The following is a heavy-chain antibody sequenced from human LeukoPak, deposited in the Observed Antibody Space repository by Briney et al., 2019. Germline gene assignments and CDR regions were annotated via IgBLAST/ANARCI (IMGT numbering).Heavy chain of an antibody. D-gene: IGHD3-16*01. Sequence: GGSLRLSCAASGFTFSDFYMNFIRQAPGEGLEWVSYISSSGGTRYHADSVKGRFTISRDNAKNSLYLQMNSLRAEDTAVYYCARDGRGGVSGYFDYWGQGTLVTVSS. V-gene: IGHV3-11*01. J-gene: IGHJ4*02. CDR3: ARDGRGGVSGYFDY. CDR2: ISSSGGTR. CDR1: GFTFSDFY.